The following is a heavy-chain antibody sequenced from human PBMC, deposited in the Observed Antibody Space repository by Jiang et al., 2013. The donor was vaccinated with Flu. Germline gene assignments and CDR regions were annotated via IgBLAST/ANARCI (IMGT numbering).Heavy chain of an antibody. CDR2: IYSGGST. CDR1: GFTVSSNY. D-gene: IGHD5-18*01. Sequence: QLLESGGGLVQPGGSLRLSCAASGFTVSSNYMSWVRQAPGKGLEWVSVIYSGGSTYYADSVKGRFTISRDNSKNTLYLQMNSLRAEDTAVYYCARGLDTAMVFDYWGQGTLVTVSS. V-gene: IGHV3-66*01. J-gene: IGHJ4*02. CDR3: ARGLDTAMVFDY.